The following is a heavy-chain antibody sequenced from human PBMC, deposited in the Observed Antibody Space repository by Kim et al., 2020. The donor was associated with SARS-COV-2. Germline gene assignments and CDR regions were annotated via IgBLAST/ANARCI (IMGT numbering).Heavy chain of an antibody. D-gene: IGHD6-19*01. Sequence: GGSLRLSCAASGFTFSGYNMNWVRQAPGKGLEWVSSISSSSSDLYADSVKGRFTVSRDNAKNSLYLQMNSLRAEDTAVYYCARARSSGWDYDFWGQGTLVTVSS. CDR1: GFTFSGYN. CDR2: ISSSSSDL. CDR3: ARARSSGWDYDF. J-gene: IGHJ4*02. V-gene: IGHV3-21*01.